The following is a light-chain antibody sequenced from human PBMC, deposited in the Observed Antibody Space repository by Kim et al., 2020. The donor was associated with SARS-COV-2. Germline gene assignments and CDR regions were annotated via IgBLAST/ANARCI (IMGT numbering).Light chain of an antibody. CDR1: SSNIGSNY. CDR3: AAWDDSLSGPVYV. J-gene: IGLJ1*01. CDR2: RNN. Sequence: FTISCSGSSSNIGSNYVYWYQQLPGTAPKLLIYRNNQRPSGVPDRFSGSKSGTSASLAISGLRSEDEADYYCAAWDDSLSGPVYVFGTGTKVTVL. V-gene: IGLV1-47*01.